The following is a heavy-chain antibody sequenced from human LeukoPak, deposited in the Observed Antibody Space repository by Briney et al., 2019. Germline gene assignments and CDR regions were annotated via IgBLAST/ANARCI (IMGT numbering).Heavy chain of an antibody. D-gene: IGHD6-13*01. V-gene: IGHV4-59*01. Sequence: SETLSLTCTVSGGSISSYYWSWIRQPPGKGLEWIGYIYYSGSTNYNPSLKSRVTISVDTSKNQFTAADTAVYYCAREVRRGSRTSSLGYYYYYMDVWGKGTTVTVSS. CDR2: IYYSGST. J-gene: IGHJ6*03. CDR3: AREVRRGSRTSSLGYYYYYMDV. CDR1: GGSISSYY.